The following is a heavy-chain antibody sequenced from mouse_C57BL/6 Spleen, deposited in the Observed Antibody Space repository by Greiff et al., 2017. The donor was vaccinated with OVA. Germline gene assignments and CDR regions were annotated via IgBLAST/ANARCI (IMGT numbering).Heavy chain of an antibody. V-gene: IGHV5-9*01. J-gene: IGHJ1*03. Sequence: DVQLQESGGGLVKPGGSLKLSCAASGFTFSSYTMSWVRQTPEKRLEWVATISGGGGNTYYPDSVKGRFTISRDNAKNTLYLQMSSLRSEDTALYYCARLFITSWYFDVWGTGTTVTVSS. CDR2: ISGGGGNT. CDR1: GFTFSSYT. CDR3: ARLFITSWYFDV. D-gene: IGHD1-1*01.